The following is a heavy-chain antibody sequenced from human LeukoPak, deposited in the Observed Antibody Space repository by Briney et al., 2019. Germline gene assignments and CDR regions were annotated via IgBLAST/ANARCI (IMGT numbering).Heavy chain of an antibody. J-gene: IGHJ6*03. CDR2: ISYDGSTK. CDR3: AKDLLMIVVVGYYMDV. Sequence: GGSLRLSCAASGFTFTNYPIHWVRQAPGKGLEWVTVISYDGSTKYYADSVKGRFSISRDNSKNTQHLQMNNLRTEDTAVYYCAKDLLMIVVVGYYMDVWGKGTTVTISS. V-gene: IGHV3-30*04. D-gene: IGHD3-22*01. CDR1: GFTFTNYP.